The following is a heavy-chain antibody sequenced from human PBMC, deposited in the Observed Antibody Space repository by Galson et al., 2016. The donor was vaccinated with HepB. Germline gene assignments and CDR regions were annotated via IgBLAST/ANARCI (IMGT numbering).Heavy chain of an antibody. D-gene: IGHD4-17*01. CDR1: GYSISSGYY. Sequence: SETLSLTCAVSGYSISSGYYWGWIRQSPGKGLEWIASFYRSETTYYAPSLKSRGTISVDTSKNQFSLKLSSVTAADTAVYYCARAGTTVTTHYYYLDSWGQGTLVTVSS. J-gene: IGHJ4*02. CDR3: ARAGTTVTTHYYYLDS. V-gene: IGHV4-38-2*01. CDR2: FYRSETT.